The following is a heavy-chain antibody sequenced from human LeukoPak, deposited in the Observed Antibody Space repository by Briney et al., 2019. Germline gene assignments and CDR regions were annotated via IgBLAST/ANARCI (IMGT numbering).Heavy chain of an antibody. CDR2: ISAYNGNT. CDR3: ARDVRGIVGMDYFDY. V-gene: IGHV1-18*01. J-gene: IGHJ4*02. D-gene: IGHD3-22*01. CDR1: GYIFISYG. Sequence: ASVKVSCKASGYIFISYGISWVRQAPGQGLECMGCISAYNGNTKYAQKLQGRVTMTTDTSTSTAYMELRSLRSDDTAVYYCARDVRGIVGMDYFDYWGQGTLVTVSS.